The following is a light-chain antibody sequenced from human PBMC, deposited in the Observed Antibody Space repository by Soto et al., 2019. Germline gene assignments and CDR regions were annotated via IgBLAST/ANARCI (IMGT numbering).Light chain of an antibody. CDR2: DVT. V-gene: IGLV2-14*01. Sequence: QSALTQPASVSGSPGQSITISNNGTSSDVGGYNSVSWYRQDPGKAPKLMIYDVTNRPSGVSNRFSGSKSGNTASLTISELHAEDEADYYCSSFTSSITYVFGTGTRSPP. CDR1: SSDVGGYNS. J-gene: IGLJ1*01. CDR3: SSFTSSITYV.